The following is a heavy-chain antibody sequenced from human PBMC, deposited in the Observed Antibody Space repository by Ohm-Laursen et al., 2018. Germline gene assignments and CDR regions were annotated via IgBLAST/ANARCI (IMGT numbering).Heavy chain of an antibody. V-gene: IGHV3-23*01. Sequence: SLRLSCAASGFTFSSYGIHWVRQAPGKGLEWVSAISGSGGSTYYADSVKGRFTISRDNSKNTLYLQMNSLRAEDTAVYYCIGWLQLRYFQHWGQGTLVTVSS. CDR3: IGWLQLRYFQH. CDR2: ISGSGGST. J-gene: IGHJ1*01. D-gene: IGHD5-24*01. CDR1: GFTFSSYG.